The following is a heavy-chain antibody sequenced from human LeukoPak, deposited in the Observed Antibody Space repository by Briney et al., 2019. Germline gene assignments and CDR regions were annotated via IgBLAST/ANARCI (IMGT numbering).Heavy chain of an antibody. CDR3: ARVGELSTDAFDI. CDR2: INPSGGST. D-gene: IGHD3-10*01. V-gene: IGHV1-46*01. J-gene: IGHJ3*02. Sequence: ASVKVSCKASGYTFTSYYMHWVRQAPGQGLEWMGIINPSGGSTSYAQKFQGRVTMTRDMSTSTVFMELSSLRSEDTAVYYCARVGELSTDAFDIWGQGTMVTVSS. CDR1: GYTFTSYY.